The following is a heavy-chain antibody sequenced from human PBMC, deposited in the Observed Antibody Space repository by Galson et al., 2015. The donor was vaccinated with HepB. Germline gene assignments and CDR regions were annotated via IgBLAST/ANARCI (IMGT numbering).Heavy chain of an antibody. Sequence: SVKVSCKASGFTFINYAINWVRQAPGQGLEWMGWISGYNGNTKYAQNLQGRVTMATDTSTSTAYMELRSLRSDDTAVYYCARSGFYCSSTSCYAEFQYSSGWYLDNWGQGTLITVSS. V-gene: IGHV1-18*01. CDR1: GFTFINYA. J-gene: IGHJ4*02. CDR3: ARSGFYCSSTSCYAEFQYSSGWYLDN. CDR2: ISGYNGNT. D-gene: IGHD2-2*01.